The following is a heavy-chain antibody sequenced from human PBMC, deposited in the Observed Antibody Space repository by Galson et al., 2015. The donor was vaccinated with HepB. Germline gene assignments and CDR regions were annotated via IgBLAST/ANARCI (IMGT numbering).Heavy chain of an antibody. Sequence: SLRLSCAASGITFTFYAMTWVRQAPGKGLEWVSSITGEGSVTYYADSVKGRFTISRDNSKNTLYLQMNSLRAEVTAVYYCAKDRDFSSGWVRGNFDIWGQGTMVTVSS. V-gene: IGHV3-23*01. CDR3: AKDRDFSSGWVRGNFDI. J-gene: IGHJ3*02. CDR2: ITGEGSVT. CDR1: GITFTFYA. D-gene: IGHD6-19*01.